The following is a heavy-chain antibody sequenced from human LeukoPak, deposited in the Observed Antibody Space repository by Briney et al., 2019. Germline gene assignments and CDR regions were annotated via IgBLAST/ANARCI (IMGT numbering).Heavy chain of an antibody. Sequence: ASVKVSCKSSGYTFTSYDINWVRQATGQGLGWMGWMNPINGNTGYAQKFQGRVTMTRDTSISTAYMELSSLSSEDRAVYYCARGLATTTWTIAMTGLDHWGPGTLVTVSS. J-gene: IGHJ4*02. D-gene: IGHD3-9*01. CDR3: ARGLATTTWTIAMTGLDH. CDR2: MNPINGNT. V-gene: IGHV1-8*01. CDR1: GYTFTSYD.